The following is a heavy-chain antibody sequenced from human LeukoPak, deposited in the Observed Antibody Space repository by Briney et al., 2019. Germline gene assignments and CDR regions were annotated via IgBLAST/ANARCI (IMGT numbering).Heavy chain of an antibody. CDR2: IRYDGSNK. J-gene: IGHJ4*02. Sequence: GGSLRLSCAASGFTFSSYGMHWVRQAPGKGLEWVAFIRYDGSNKYYADSVKGRFTISRDNSKNTLYLQMNSLRAEDTAVYYCAKEYYYGSPTFDYWGQGTLVTVSS. V-gene: IGHV3-30*02. CDR3: AKEYYYGSPTFDY. D-gene: IGHD3-10*01. CDR1: GFTFSSYG.